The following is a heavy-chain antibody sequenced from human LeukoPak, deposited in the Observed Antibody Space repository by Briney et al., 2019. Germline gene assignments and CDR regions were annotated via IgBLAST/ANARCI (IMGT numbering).Heavy chain of an antibody. CDR1: GGSFSGYY. Sequence: SETLSLTCAVYGGSFSGYYWSWIRQPPGKGLEWIGEINHSGSTNYNPSLKSRVTISVDTSKNQFSLKLSSVTAADMAVYYCASRMTWGQGTLVTVSS. D-gene: IGHD2-15*01. V-gene: IGHV4-34*01. CDR2: INHSGST. J-gene: IGHJ4*02. CDR3: ASRMT.